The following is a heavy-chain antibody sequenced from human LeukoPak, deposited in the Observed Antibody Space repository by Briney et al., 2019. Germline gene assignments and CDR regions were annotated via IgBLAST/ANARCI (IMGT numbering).Heavy chain of an antibody. CDR1: GYTFTSYG. V-gene: IGHV1-18*01. D-gene: IGHD5/OR15-5a*01. CDR2: ISAYNGNT. Sequence: ASVKVSCKASGYTFTSYGFSWVRQAPGQGLEWMGWISAYNGNTNYAQKFQGRVTITTDESTSTAYMELSSLRSEDTAVYYCARMSEGYGSTYFDYWGQGTLVTVSS. J-gene: IGHJ4*02. CDR3: ARMSEGYGSTYFDY.